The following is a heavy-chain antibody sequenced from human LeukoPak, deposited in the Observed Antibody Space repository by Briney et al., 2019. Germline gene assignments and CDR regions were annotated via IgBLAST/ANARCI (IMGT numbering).Heavy chain of an antibody. CDR3: ARNLVVPAATYYYYYYGMDV. CDR2: MIPIFGRA. J-gene: IGHJ6*04. D-gene: IGHD2-2*01. V-gene: IGHV1-69*01. Sequence: SVKVSCKASGGTFISYAISGVGQAPGQGVEGMGGMIPIFGRANYAQEFQGRLTITADESTSTAYMELSSLRSEDTAVYYCARNLVVPAATYYYYYYGMDVWGKGTTVTVSS. CDR1: GGTFISYA.